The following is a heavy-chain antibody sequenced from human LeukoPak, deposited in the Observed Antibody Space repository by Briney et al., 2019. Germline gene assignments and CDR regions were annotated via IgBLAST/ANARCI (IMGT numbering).Heavy chain of an antibody. D-gene: IGHD3-3*01. CDR2: ISGSGGST. Sequence: GGSLRLSCAASGFTFSSYAMSWVRQAPGKGLEWVSAISGSGGSTYYADSVKGRFTISRDNSKNTLYLQMNSLRAEDTAVYYCAKGYYDFWSGYHFDYWGQGTLVTVST. CDR1: GFTFSSYA. J-gene: IGHJ4*02. CDR3: AKGYYDFWSGYHFDY. V-gene: IGHV3-23*01.